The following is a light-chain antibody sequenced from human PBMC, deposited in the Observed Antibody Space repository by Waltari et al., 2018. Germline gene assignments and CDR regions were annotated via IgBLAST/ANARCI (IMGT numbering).Light chain of an antibody. Sequence: QSALTQPASVSGSPGQSIAFSCTGTSSDVGGYNYVSWYQQHPDKAPKLMIYDVTKRPSGISNRFAGSTSGYTASLTISGLQAEDEADYYCISYTSSGTYVFGTGTKVTVL. CDR3: ISYTSSGTYV. CDR1: SSDVGGYNY. V-gene: IGLV2-14*01. CDR2: DVT. J-gene: IGLJ1*01.